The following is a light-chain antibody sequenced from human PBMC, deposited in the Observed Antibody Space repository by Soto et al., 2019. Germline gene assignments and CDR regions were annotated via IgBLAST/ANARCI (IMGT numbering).Light chain of an antibody. V-gene: IGKV1-33*01. CDR2: DAS. Sequence: DIQMTQSPSSLSASVGDRVTITCQASQDIKSYLNWYQQKPGRAPKRLVYDASNLDIGVPSRFSGSGSGTDFSLTISSLQPEDIGTHFCQQYDTLPFTFGPGTTVDVK. CDR1: QDIKSY. CDR3: QQYDTLPFT. J-gene: IGKJ3*01.